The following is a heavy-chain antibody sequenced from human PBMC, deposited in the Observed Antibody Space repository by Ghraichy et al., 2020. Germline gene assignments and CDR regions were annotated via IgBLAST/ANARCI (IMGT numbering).Heavy chain of an antibody. CDR3: ARDLDTALDVIRVGGLEH. J-gene: IGHJ1*01. CDR1: GFPATYNY. Sequence: LSLTCVASGFPATYNYMTWVRQAPGKGLEWVSIIYNDGTTYYIDSVKGRFTISRDSSNNTLYLQMNSLRPEDTAIYFCARDLDTALDVIRVGGLEHWGLGTRVTVSS. CDR2: IYNDGTT. D-gene: IGHD5-18*01. V-gene: IGHV3-66*02.